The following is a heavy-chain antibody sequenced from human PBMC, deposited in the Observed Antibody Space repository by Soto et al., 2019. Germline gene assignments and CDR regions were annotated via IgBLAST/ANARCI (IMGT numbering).Heavy chain of an antibody. Sequence: VASVKVSCKASGYTFANYEISWVRQAPGQGLEWMGWISAYNGNTNYAQKFQGRVTMTTDTSTSTAYMELRSLRSDDTAVYYCARDPTPAATRPFDYWGQGTLVTVSS. V-gene: IGHV1-18*04. CDR3: ARDPTPAATRPFDY. CDR1: GYTFANYE. D-gene: IGHD2-2*01. J-gene: IGHJ4*03. CDR2: ISAYNGNT.